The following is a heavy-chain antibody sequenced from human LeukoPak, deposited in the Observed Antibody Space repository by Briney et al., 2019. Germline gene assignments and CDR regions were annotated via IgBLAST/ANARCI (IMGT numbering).Heavy chain of an antibody. CDR1: GFTFSSYW. Sequence: GGSLRLSCAASGFTFSSYWMSWVRQAPGKGLEWVANIKEDGSEKYYVDSVKGRFTISRDNAKNSLYLQMNSLRAEDTAVYYCARENVFGVVNYYYYGMDVWGQGTTVTVSS. CDR2: IKEDGSEK. J-gene: IGHJ6*02. V-gene: IGHV3-7*01. D-gene: IGHD3-3*01. CDR3: ARENVFGVVNYYYYGMDV.